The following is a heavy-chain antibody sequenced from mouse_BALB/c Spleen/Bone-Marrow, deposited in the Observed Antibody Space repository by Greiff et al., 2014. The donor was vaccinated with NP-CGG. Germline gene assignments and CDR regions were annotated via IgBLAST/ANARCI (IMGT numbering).Heavy chain of an antibody. CDR3: ARDRTTATLYWYFDA. D-gene: IGHD1-2*01. CDR2: IRNKANGYTT. J-gene: IGHJ1*01. Sequence: EVQVVESGGGLVQPGGSLRLSCATSGFTFTDYYMSWVRQPPGKALEWLGFIRNKANGYTTEYSASVKGRFTISRDNSQSILYLQMNTLRAEDSATYYCARDRTTATLYWYFDAWGAGTTVTVSS. V-gene: IGHV7-3*02. CDR1: GFTFTDYY.